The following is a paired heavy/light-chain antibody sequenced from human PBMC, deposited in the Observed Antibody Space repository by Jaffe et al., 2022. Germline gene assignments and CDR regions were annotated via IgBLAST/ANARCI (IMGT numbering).Heavy chain of an antibody. CDR1: GFTFSDYY. J-gene: IGHJ4*02. V-gene: IGHV3-11*01. Sequence: QVQLVESGGGLVKPGGSLRLSCAASGFTFSDYYMSWIRQAPGKGLEWVSYISSSGSTIYYADSVKGRFTISRDNAKNSLYLQMNSLRAEDTAVYYCARGGDLVLRFLEWSLLFDYWGQGTLVTVSS. CDR3: ARGGDLVLRFLEWSLLFDY. D-gene: IGHD3-3*01. CDR2: ISSSGSTI.
Light chain of an antibody. CDR3: QQYGSSPPCT. J-gene: IGKJ2*02. CDR2: GAS. Sequence: EIVLTQSPGTLSLSPGERATLSCRASQSVSSSYLAWYQQKPGQAPRLLIYGASSRATGIPDRFSGSGSGTDFTLTISRLEPEDFAVYYCQQYGSSPPCTFGQGTKLEIK. V-gene: IGKV3-20*01. CDR1: QSVSSSY.